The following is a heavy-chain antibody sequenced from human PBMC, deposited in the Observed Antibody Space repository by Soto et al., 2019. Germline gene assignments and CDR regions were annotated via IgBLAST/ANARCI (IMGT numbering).Heavy chain of an antibody. CDR1: GGSFRSYY. J-gene: IGHJ3*01. V-gene: IGHV4-59*08. D-gene: IGHD1-20*01. CDR2: IFYSGST. Sequence: SETLSLTCTVSGGSFRSYYWNWIRQAPGKGLEWIGYIFYSGSTNYNPSVRGRVTISVDTSKNQFSLKLSSVTAADTAVYYCARRYGSAFDFWGQGTMVTVSS. CDR3: ARRYGSAFDF.